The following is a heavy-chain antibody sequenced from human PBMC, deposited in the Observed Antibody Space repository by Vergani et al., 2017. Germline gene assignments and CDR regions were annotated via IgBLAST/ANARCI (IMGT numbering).Heavy chain of an antibody. CDR2: ISSSSSTI. J-gene: IGHJ4*02. CDR1: GFTFSSYS. V-gene: IGHV3-48*01. CDR3: ARGGGDDYGDYFDY. D-gene: IGHD4-17*01. Sequence: EVQLVESGGGLVKPGGSLRLSCAASGFTFSSYSMNWVRQAPGKGLEWVSYISSSSSTIYYADSVKGRFTISRDNSKNTLYLQMGSLRAEDMAVYYCARGGGDDYGDYFDYWGQGTLVTVSS.